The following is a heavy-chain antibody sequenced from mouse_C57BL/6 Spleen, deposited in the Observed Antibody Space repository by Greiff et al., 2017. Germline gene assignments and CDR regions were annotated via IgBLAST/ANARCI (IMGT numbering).Heavy chain of an antibody. Sequence: VQLQQSGAELAKPGASVKLSCKASGYTFTSYWMHWVKQRPGQGLEWIGYINPSSGYTKYNQKFKDEATLTADKSSSTAYMQLSSLTYEDSAVYYCARNGYDVYYFDDWGQGTTLTVSS. J-gene: IGHJ2*01. D-gene: IGHD2-2*01. CDR3: ARNGYDVYYFDD. CDR2: INPSSGYT. CDR1: GYTFTSYW. V-gene: IGHV1-7*01.